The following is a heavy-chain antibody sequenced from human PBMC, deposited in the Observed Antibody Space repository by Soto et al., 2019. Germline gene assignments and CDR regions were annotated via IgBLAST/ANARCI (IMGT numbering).Heavy chain of an antibody. J-gene: IGHJ4*02. CDR3: ARSYVSGSYPLFDY. D-gene: IGHD3-16*02. CDR2: ISTYNGNT. CDR1: GYTFTNYG. Sequence: QVQLMQSGAEVKKPGASVKVSCKASGYTFTNYGISWVRQAPGQGLEWMAWISTYNGNTDYAQKLQGRVTMTTDTSTSTAYLELRGLRFDDTAVYYCARSYVSGSYPLFDYWGQGTLVTISS. V-gene: IGHV1-18*01.